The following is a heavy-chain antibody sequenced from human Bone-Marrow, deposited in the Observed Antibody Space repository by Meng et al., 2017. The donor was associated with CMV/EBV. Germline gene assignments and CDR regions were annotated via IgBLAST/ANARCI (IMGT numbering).Heavy chain of an antibody. D-gene: IGHD6-6*01. CDR3: ARDRAARPLDY. V-gene: IGHV3-11*06. J-gene: IGHJ4*02. CDR2: ISSSSSYT. CDR1: GFTFSDYY. Sequence: VELVESGGGLVKPGGSCRLSCADSGFTFSDYYMSWIRQVPGKGLEWVSYISSSSSYTNYADSVKGRFTISRDNAKNSLYLQMNSLRAEDTAVYYCARDRAARPLDYWGQGTLVTVSS.